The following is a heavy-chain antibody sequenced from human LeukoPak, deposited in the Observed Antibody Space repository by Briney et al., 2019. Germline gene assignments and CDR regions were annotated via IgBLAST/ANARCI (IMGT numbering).Heavy chain of an antibody. Sequence: GGSLRLSCAVSGLTFSGSWITWVRQAPGKGLEWVSGINWNGGSTGYADSVKGRFTISRDNAKKSLYLQMNSLRAEDTALYHCATARSSSWYDWFGPWGQGTLVTVSS. V-gene: IGHV3-20*01. J-gene: IGHJ5*02. CDR2: INWNGGST. CDR1: GLTFSGSW. CDR3: ATARSSSWYDWFGP. D-gene: IGHD6-13*01.